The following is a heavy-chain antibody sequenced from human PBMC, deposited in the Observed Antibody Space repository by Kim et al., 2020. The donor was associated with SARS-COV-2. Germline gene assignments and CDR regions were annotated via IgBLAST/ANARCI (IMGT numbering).Heavy chain of an antibody. V-gene: IGHV3-30*04. Sequence: GGSLRLSCAASGFTFSSYAMHWVRQAPGKGLEWVAVISYDGSNKYYADSVKGRFTISRDNSKNTLYLQMNSLRAEDTAVYYCARDFTVTHHYYYYYGMDVWGQGTTVTVSS. D-gene: IGHD4-17*01. J-gene: IGHJ6*02. CDR1: GFTFSSYA. CDR2: ISYDGSNK. CDR3: ARDFTVTHHYYYYYGMDV.